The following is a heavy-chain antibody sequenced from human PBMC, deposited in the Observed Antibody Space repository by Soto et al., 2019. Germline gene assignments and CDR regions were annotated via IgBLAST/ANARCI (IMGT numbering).Heavy chain of an antibody. V-gene: IGHV1-18*01. Sequence: QVQLVQSGAEVKKPGASVKVSCKASGYTFTTYGISWVRRAPGQGLEWMGWISDYNGNTDYEQKFQGRVTMTTDTSTSTAHMELWSLRSDDTAVYYCARGGGCYNPMLFDNWGQGTLVTVSS. CDR2: ISDYNGNT. CDR3: ARGGGCYNPMLFDN. CDR1: GYTFTTYG. D-gene: IGHD1-26*01. J-gene: IGHJ4*02.